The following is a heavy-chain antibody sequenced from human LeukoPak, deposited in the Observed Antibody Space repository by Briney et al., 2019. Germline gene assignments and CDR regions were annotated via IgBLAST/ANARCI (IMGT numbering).Heavy chain of an antibody. CDR2: IKQDGSEK. D-gene: IGHD3-22*01. J-gene: IGHJ4*01. Sequence: GGSLRLSWAASGFTFSSYWLTWVRQAPGKGLEWVANIKQDGSEKYYVDSVKGRFTISRDNAKNSLYLQMNSLRAEDTAVYYCARGRFHLDSSVYSSFHHWGHGTLVTVSS. CDR1: GFTFSSYW. CDR3: ARGRFHLDSSVYSSFHH. V-gene: IGHV3-7*01.